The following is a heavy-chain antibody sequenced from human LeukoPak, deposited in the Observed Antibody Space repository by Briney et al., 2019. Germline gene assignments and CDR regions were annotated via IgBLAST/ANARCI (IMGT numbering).Heavy chain of an antibody. Sequence: SETLSLTCSVSGGHITSYHWSWIRHPPGKEQEWIGHIYSDGSTHHNPSLKSRLTISRDISKNHFSLKLRSVSAADTAMYCCARHGADDWFDTWGQGTLVTVSS. J-gene: IGHJ5*02. CDR3: ARHGADDWFDT. CDR2: IYSDGST. V-gene: IGHV4-4*09. D-gene: IGHD3-16*01. CDR1: GGHITSYH.